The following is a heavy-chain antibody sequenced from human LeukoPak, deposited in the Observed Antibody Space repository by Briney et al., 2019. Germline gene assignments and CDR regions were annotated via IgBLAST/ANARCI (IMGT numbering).Heavy chain of an antibody. CDR1: GFTFSSYW. V-gene: IGHV3-74*01. CDR2: IDTDGGT. J-gene: IGHJ6*03. D-gene: IGHD3-10*01. CDR3: VRDGPMIRGVPYMDV. Sequence: GGSLRLSCAASGFTFSSYWMHWVRQAPGKAVVWFSRIDTDGGTSYADSVKGRFTISRDNAKNTLYLQMNSLRAEDTAVYYCVRDGPMIRGVPYMDVWGKGTTVTVSS.